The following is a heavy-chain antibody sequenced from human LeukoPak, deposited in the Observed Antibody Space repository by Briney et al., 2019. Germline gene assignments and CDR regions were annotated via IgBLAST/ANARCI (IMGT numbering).Heavy chain of an antibody. CDR2: IKYDGSER. Sequence: GGSLRLSCAASGFIFSNYWMSWVRQAPGRGLEWVANIKYDGSERYYVDSVKGRYTISRDNAKNSLYLQMNSLRAEDTAVYYCAKDHPGNFDYWGQGTLVTVSS. V-gene: IGHV3-7*01. CDR1: GFIFSNYW. CDR3: AKDHPGNFDY. J-gene: IGHJ4*02.